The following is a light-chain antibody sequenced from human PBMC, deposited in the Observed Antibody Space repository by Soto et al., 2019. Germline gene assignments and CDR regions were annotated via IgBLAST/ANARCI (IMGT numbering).Light chain of an antibody. CDR2: NNS. CDR3: QSYDSSLSGWV. J-gene: IGLJ3*02. V-gene: IGLV1-40*01. Sequence: QSVLTQPPSVSGAPGQTVTISCTGSSTNIGAGYGVHWYQRLPGTAPKLLIYNNSNRPSGVPDRFSGSKSGTSASLAITGLQAEDEADYYCQSYDSSLSGWVFGGGTKLTVL. CDR1: STNIGAGYG.